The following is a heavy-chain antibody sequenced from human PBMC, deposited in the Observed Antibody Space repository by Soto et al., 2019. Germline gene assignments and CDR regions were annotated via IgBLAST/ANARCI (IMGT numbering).Heavy chain of an antibody. Sequence: QVQLQESGPGLVKPSQTLSLTCTVSGGSISSGDYYWSWIRQPPGKGLEWIGYIYYSGSTYYNPSLKSRVTISGDTSKNQFSLKLSSVTAADTAVYYCARDYYDYVWGSYKGFDYWGQGTLVTVSS. CDR1: GGSISSGDYY. CDR3: ARDYYDYVWGSYKGFDY. J-gene: IGHJ4*02. D-gene: IGHD3-16*01. V-gene: IGHV4-30-4*01. CDR2: IYYSGST.